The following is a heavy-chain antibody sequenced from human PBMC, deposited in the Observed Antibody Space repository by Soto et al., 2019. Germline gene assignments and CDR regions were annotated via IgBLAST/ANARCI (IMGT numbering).Heavy chain of an antibody. J-gene: IGHJ3*02. Sequence: QVQLQESGPGLVKPSQTLSLTCTVSGGSISSGGYYWSWIRQHPGKGLEWIGYIYYSGSTYYNPSIKSRVTISVDTSKNQFSLKLSSVTAADTAVYYCARVPVGDYGVTGAFDIWGQGTMVTVSS. D-gene: IGHD4-17*01. V-gene: IGHV4-31*03. CDR1: GGSISSGGYY. CDR2: IYYSGST. CDR3: ARVPVGDYGVTGAFDI.